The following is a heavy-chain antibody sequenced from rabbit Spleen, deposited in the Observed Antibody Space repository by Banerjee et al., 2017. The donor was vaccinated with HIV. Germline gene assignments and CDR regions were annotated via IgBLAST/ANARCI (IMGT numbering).Heavy chain of an antibody. J-gene: IGHJ4*01. CDR1: GFTLSSYY. CDR3: ARDGAGGSYFAW. CDR2: IDPVFGIT. V-gene: IGHV1S7*01. Sequence: QLEESAGGLVQPGGSLKLSCKASGFTLSSYYMNWVRQAPGKGLEWIGYIDPVFGITYYASWVNGRFSISRENAQNTVFLQMTSLTAADTATYFCARDGAGGSYFAWWGPGTLVTVS. D-gene: IGHD8-1*01.